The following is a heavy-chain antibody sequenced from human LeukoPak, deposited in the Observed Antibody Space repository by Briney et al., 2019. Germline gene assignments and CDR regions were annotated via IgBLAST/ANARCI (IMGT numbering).Heavy chain of an antibody. J-gene: IGHJ6*02. CDR3: ARDLAKVLPVGMDV. V-gene: IGHV3-21*01. D-gene: IGHD1-14*01. CDR1: GFTFSTYS. CDR2: ISSSSSYI. Sequence: GGSLRLSCAASGFTFSTYSMNWVRQAPGKGLEWVSYISSSSSYIYYADSVKGRFTISRDNSKNTLYLQMNSLRAEDTAVYYCARDLAKVLPVGMDVWGQGTTVTVSS.